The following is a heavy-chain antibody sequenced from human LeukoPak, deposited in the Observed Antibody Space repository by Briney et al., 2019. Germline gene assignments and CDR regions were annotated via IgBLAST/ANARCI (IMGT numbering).Heavy chain of an antibody. D-gene: IGHD3-10*01. J-gene: IGHJ5*02. CDR2: IYYSGST. Sequence: SQTLSLTCTVSGGSISSYYWSWIRQPPGKGLEWIGYIYYSGSTNYNPSLKSRVTISVDTSKNQFSLKLSSVTAADTAVYYCARATMVRGAITAWGQGTLVTVSS. CDR3: ARATMVRGAITA. V-gene: IGHV4-59*01. CDR1: GGSISSYY.